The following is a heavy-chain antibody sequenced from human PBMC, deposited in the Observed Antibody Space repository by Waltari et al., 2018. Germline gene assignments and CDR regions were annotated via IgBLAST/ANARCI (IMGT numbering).Heavy chain of an antibody. Sequence: QVQLVQSGAEVKKPGASVKVSCKASGYTFTGYYMHWVRQAPGQGRGWMGVINPNSGGTNYEQRFTGRVTMTRDTSISTAYRELGRLRSDDTAVYYCAGGVRRLTSCYGYWVQGSLVTVSS. V-gene: IGHV1-2*02. CDR1: GYTFTGYY. J-gene: IGHJ4*02. D-gene: IGHD2-2*01. CDR2: INPNSGGT. CDR3: AGGVRRLTSCYGY.